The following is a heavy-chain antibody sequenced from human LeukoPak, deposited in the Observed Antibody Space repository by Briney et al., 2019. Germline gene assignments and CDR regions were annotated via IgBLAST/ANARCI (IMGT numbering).Heavy chain of an antibody. V-gene: IGHV4-59*08. D-gene: IGHD1-26*01. CDR1: GGSISNNY. J-gene: IGHJ4*02. Sequence: SETLSLTCTVSGGSISNNYWSWIRHSPGKGLEGIGYIYSSGSTDYNPPLKSRVTLSVDTSKNQFSLKLNSMTAADTAVYYCARHGLKLVGASTIYLDNWGPGILVTVSS. CDR3: ARHGLKLVGASTIYLDN. CDR2: IYSSGST.